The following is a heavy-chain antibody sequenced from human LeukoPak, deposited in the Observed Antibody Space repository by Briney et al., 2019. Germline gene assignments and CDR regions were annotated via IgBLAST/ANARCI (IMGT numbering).Heavy chain of an antibody. CDR2: ISYDGSNK. CDR1: GFTFSSYA. D-gene: IGHD1-26*01. V-gene: IGHV3-30-3*01. J-gene: IGHJ4*02. Sequence: GRSLRLSCAASGFTFSSYAMHWVRQAPGKGLEWVAVISYDGSNKYYADSVKGRFTISRDNSKNTLYLQMNSLRAEDTAVYYCARDPPQWELPAVFDYWGQGTLVTVSS. CDR3: ARDPPQWELPAVFDY.